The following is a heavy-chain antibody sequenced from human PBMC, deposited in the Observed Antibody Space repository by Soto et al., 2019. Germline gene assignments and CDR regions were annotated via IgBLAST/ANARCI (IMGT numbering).Heavy chain of an antibody. CDR1: GFPLSTSGVG. V-gene: IGHV2-5*02. J-gene: IGHJ4*02. CDR3: AHSNCSGGTCHASGLAC. CDR2: IYWDDDK. Sequence: SGPTLVNRTQSLTRTCTLSGFPLSTSGVGVGWIRQPPGKALEWLAFIYWDDDKRYSPSLKSRLTITKDTSKNQVVLTVTNMDPVDTATYFCAHSNCSGGTCHASGLACWGQGALLTVSS. D-gene: IGHD2-15*01.